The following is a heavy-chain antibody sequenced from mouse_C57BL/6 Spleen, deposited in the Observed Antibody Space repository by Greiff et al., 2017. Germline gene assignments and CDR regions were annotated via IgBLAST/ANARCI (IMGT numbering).Heavy chain of an antibody. CDR1: GFTFSNYW. Sequence: EVKLMESGGGLVQPGGSMKLSCVASGFTFSNYWMNWVRQSPEKGLEWVAQIRLKSDNYATHYAESVKGRFTISRDDSKRSVYLQMNYLRAEDTGICYCTGGFYYYGSSLGYFDVWGTGTTVTVSS. D-gene: IGHD1-1*01. V-gene: IGHV6-3*01. J-gene: IGHJ1*03. CDR3: TGGFYYYGSSLGYFDV. CDR2: IRLKSDNYAT.